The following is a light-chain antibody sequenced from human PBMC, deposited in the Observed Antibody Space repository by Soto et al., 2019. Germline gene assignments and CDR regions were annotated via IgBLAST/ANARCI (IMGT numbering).Light chain of an antibody. CDR2: DAS. CDR3: QHRSMWPVT. V-gene: IGKV3-11*01. Sequence: EIVLTQSPATLSLSPGERATLSCRASQSVSSYLAWYQQKPGQAPRLLIYDASNRATGIPARFSGSGSGTDFTLTISSLATEDFAVYDCQHRSMWPVTFGKGTQLEIK. CDR1: QSVSSY. J-gene: IGKJ2*01.